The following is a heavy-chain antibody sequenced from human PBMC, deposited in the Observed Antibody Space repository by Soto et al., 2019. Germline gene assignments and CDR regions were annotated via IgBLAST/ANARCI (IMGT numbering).Heavy chain of an antibody. CDR2: MNPNSGNT. CDR3: ARWGQNPAAGPIFDY. D-gene: IGHD6-13*01. Sequence: QVQLVQSGAEVKKPGAPVKVSCKTSGYTFTSYDINWVRQATGQGLEWMGWMNPNSGNTGYAQQFRGKVSMTSTTAVSTAYMVQSSRSSEDWAVYCCARWGQNPAAGPIFDYWGQGTLVTVSS. CDR1: GYTFTSYD. V-gene: IGHV1-8*01. J-gene: IGHJ4*02.